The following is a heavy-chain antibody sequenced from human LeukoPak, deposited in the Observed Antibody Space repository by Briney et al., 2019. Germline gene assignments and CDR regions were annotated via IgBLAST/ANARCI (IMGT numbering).Heavy chain of an antibody. CDR3: ARVERWLQLSFDY. Sequence: PSETLSLTCTVSGYSISSGYYWGWIRQPPGKGLEWIGSIYHSGSTYYNPSLKSRVTISVDTSKNQFSLKLSSVTAADTAVYYCARVERWLQLSFDYWGQGTLVTVSS. V-gene: IGHV4-38-2*02. CDR2: IYHSGST. D-gene: IGHD5-24*01. CDR1: GYSISSGYY. J-gene: IGHJ4*02.